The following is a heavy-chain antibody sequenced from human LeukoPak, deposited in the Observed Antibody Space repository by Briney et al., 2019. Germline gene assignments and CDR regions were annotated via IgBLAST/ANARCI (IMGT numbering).Heavy chain of an antibody. V-gene: IGHV1-2*02. Sequence: ASVKVSCKASGYTFTGYYMHWVRQAPGQGLEWMGWINPNSGGTNYAQKLQGRVTMTTDTSTSTAYMELRSLRSGDTAVYYCARAYYYDSSGSPGDDDYWGQGTLVTVSS. CDR3: ARAYYYDSSGSPGDDDY. CDR2: INPNSGGT. D-gene: IGHD3-22*01. CDR1: GYTFTGYY. J-gene: IGHJ4*02.